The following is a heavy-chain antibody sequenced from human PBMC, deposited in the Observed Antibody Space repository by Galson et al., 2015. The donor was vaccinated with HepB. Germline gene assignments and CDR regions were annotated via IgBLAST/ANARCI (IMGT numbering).Heavy chain of an antibody. Sequence: PALVKPTQTLTLTCTFSGFSLSTSGVGVGWIRQPPGKALEWLALIYWDDDKRYSPSLKSRLTITKDTSKNQVVLTMTNMDPVDTAAYYCAHRRPGRPDEMATLQKDWYFDLWGRGTLVTVSS. J-gene: IGHJ2*01. CDR1: GFSLSTSGVG. CDR2: IYWDDDK. D-gene: IGHD5-24*01. V-gene: IGHV2-5*02. CDR3: AHRRPGRPDEMATLQKDWYFDL.